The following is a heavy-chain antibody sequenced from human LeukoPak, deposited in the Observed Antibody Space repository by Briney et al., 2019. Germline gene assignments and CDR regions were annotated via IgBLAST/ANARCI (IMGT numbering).Heavy chain of an antibody. J-gene: IGHJ4*02. CDR3: GRDTSLGERNNPSDY. CDR1: GFTFSSDW. Sequence: GGCLRLSCAASGFTFSSDWMSWVCQAPGKGRGWVGNINQVRSVKYYVDSVKGRSTISRDNAKNSLYLQMNSLRAEDTAVYYCGRDTSLGERNNPSDYWGQGTLVTVSS. V-gene: IGHV3-7*01. D-gene: IGHD1/OR15-1a*01. CDR2: INQVRSVK.